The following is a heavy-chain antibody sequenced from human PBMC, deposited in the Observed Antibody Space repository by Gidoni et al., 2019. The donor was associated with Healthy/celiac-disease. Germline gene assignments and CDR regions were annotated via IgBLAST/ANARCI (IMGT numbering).Heavy chain of an antibody. Sequence: QVQLQESGPGLVKPSETLSLTCTVPGGSISSYYWSWIRQHPGKGLEWIGYLSYSRSTNYNPSLKSRVTISVDTAKNQFSLKLSSVTAADTAVYYCARDSSSSLHYFDYWGQGTLVTVSS. D-gene: IGHD6-13*01. CDR3: ARDSSSSLHYFDY. CDR1: GGSISSYY. J-gene: IGHJ4*02. V-gene: IGHV4-59*01. CDR2: LSYSRST.